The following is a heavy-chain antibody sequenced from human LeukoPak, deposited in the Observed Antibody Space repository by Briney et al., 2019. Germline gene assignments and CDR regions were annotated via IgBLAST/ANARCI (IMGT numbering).Heavy chain of an antibody. D-gene: IGHD3-10*01. CDR3: ARVGELFDAFDI. J-gene: IGHJ3*02. CDR2: IGPTDSYT. CDR1: GYSFTRYW. V-gene: IGHV5-10-1*01. Sequence: GGSLRLSCKGSGYSFTRYWITWVRQMPEKGLEWMGRIGPTDSYTNYSPSFQGHVTISADKSISTAYLQWSSLKASDTAMYYCARVGELFDAFDIWGQGTMVTVSS.